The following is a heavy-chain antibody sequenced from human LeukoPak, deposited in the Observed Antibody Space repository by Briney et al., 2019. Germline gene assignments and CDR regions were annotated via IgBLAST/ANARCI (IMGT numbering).Heavy chain of an antibody. Sequence: GGSLRLSCAASGFTFSIYGMHWVRQAPGKGLEWVAVISYDGSNKYYADSVKGRSTISRDNSKNTLYLQMNSLRAEDTAVYYCAKDQGGIAAALDYWGQGTLVTVSS. CDR2: ISYDGSNK. CDR3: AKDQGGIAAALDY. D-gene: IGHD6-13*01. J-gene: IGHJ4*02. CDR1: GFTFSIYG. V-gene: IGHV3-30*18.